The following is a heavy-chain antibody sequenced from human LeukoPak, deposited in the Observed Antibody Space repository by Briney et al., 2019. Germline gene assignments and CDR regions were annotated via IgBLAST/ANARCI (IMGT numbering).Heavy chain of an antibody. CDR1: GGSISSSNYY. J-gene: IGHJ4*02. CDR2: VYYSGSP. D-gene: IGHD4-17*01. V-gene: IGHV4-39*01. CDR3: ARLDYGDYYFDY. Sequence: PSETLSLTCTVSGGSISSSNYYWGWIRQPPGKGLEWIGTVYYSGSPSYNPSLKSRVTISVDTSKNQFSLKLSSVTAADTAVYYCARLDYGDYYFDYWGQGTLVTVSS.